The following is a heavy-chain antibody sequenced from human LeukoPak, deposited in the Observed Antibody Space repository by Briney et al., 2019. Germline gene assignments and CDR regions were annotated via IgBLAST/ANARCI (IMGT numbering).Heavy chain of an antibody. CDR2: INPNSGGT. Sequence: ASVKVSCKASGYTFTGYYMHWVRQAPGQGLEWMGWINPNSGGTNYAQKFQGRVTMTRDTSISTAYMELSRLRSDDTAVYYCARGEYCSSTSCSPFDYWGQGTLVTVSS. V-gene: IGHV1-2*02. CDR3: ARGEYCSSTSCSPFDY. J-gene: IGHJ4*02. CDR1: GYTFTGYY. D-gene: IGHD2-2*01.